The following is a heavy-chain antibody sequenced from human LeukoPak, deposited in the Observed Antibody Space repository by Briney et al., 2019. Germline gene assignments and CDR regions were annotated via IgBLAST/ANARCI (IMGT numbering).Heavy chain of an antibody. CDR3: ARPVDSSIWYDALDI. Sequence: SETLSLTCTVSGVSISSYYWTWIRQPPGKGLEWIGNIHYSGSPNYNPSLKSRVTMSLDTSKNQFSLKLSSVTAADTAVYYCARPVDSSIWYDALDIWGQGTVDTVSS. J-gene: IGHJ3*02. CDR2: IHYSGSP. V-gene: IGHV4-59*08. CDR1: GVSISSYY. D-gene: IGHD6-13*01.